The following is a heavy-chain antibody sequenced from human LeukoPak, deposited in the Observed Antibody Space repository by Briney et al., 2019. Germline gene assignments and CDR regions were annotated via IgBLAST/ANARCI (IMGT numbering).Heavy chain of an antibody. CDR3: ARHTSFYDFLTGFYSFYYFDY. V-gene: IGHV3-53*01. D-gene: IGHD3-9*01. CDR1: GFTVSSNY. CDR2: IYSGGTT. J-gene: IGHJ4*02. Sequence: GGSLRLSCAASGFTVSSNYMSWVRQAPGKGLEWVSVIYSGGTTYYADCVKSRFTISRDNSKNTLYLQMNSLRAEDTAMYYCARHTSFYDFLTGFYSFYYFDYWGQGTLVTVSS.